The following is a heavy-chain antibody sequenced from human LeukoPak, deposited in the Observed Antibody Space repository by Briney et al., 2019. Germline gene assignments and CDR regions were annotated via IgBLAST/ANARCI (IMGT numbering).Heavy chain of an antibody. CDR3: ASPDWSEAY. J-gene: IGHJ4*02. V-gene: IGHV3-7*01. CDR2: INLPGTEH. Sequence: GGSLRLSCAASGFTFNTYWMSWVRQAPGKGLEWVANINLPGTEHNYVDSVKGRFTISRDNAKDSLYLQMNSLRAEDTAVYYCASPDWSEAYWGQGTLVTVSS. D-gene: IGHD3-9*01. CDR1: GFTFNTYW.